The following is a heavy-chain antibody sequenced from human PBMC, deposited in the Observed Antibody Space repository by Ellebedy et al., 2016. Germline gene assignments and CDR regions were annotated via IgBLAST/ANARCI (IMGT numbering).Heavy chain of an antibody. D-gene: IGHD3-22*01. CDR3: ARSTMIVVLPFDY. CDR2: IYYGGST. V-gene: IGHV4-31*03. Sequence: SETLSLTCTVSGGSITSGGYYWSWIRQHPGKGLEWIGYIYYGGSTYYNPSLKSRVTISVDTSKNQFSLKLSSVTAADTAVYYCARSTMIVVLPFDYWGQGTLVTVSS. J-gene: IGHJ4*02. CDR1: GGSITSGGYY.